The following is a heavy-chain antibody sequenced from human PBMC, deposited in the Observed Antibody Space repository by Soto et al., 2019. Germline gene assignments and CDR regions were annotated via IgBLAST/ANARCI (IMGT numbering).Heavy chain of an antibody. D-gene: IGHD3-10*01. CDR1: AYTFTSYG. V-gene: IGHV1-18*01. Sequence: QVQLVQSGPEVKKPGASVKVSCKASAYTFTSYGITWVRQAPGQGLDWMGWISAYNGNTNYAQKFQGRVTMVTDTSTSTAYMELRSLTSDDTAVYYCARDYGSGSYRFDPWGQGTLVTVSS. CDR2: ISAYNGNT. J-gene: IGHJ5*02. CDR3: ARDYGSGSYRFDP.